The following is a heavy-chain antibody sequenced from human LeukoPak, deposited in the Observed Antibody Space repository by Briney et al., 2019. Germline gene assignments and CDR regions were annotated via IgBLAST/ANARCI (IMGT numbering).Heavy chain of an antibody. CDR3: ARDRAAGATWRIDY. V-gene: IGHV4-39*07. CDR1: GGSISSSSYY. J-gene: IGHJ4*02. Sequence: SDTLSLTCTLSGGSISSSSYYGGWVRQPRGKVLEWLGRIYYSGSTYYNPSPKRRVTIYVDTPKNQFSLKLSSVTPADTAVYYCARDRAAGATWRIDYWGPGTLVTASS. CDR2: IYYSGST. D-gene: IGHD1-26*01.